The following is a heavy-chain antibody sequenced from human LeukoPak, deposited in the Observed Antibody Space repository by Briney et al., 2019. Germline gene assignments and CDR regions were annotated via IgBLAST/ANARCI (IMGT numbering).Heavy chain of an antibody. J-gene: IGHJ3*02. CDR3: ARDLTVVVPAANAFDI. V-gene: IGHV3-7*01. CDR2: IKQDGSEK. D-gene: IGHD2-2*01. CDR1: GFTFSSYR. Sequence: GGSLRLSCAASGFTFSSYRVSWVRQAPGKGLEWVANIKQDGSEKYYVDSVKGRFTISRDNAKDSLYLQMNSLRAEDTAVYYCARDLTVVVPAANAFDIWGQGTMVTVSS.